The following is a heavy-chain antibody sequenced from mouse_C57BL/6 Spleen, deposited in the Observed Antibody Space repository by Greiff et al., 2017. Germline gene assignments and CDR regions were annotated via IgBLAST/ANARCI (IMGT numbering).Heavy chain of an antibody. J-gene: IGHJ2*01. D-gene: IGHD4-1*02. Sequence: EVQRVESGPGLVKPSQSLSLTCSVTGYSITSGYYWNWIRQFPGNKLEWMGYISYDGSNNYNPSLKNRISITRDTSKNQFFLKLNSVTTEDTATYYCARANWDEGGYYFDYWGQGTTLTVSS. V-gene: IGHV3-6*01. CDR2: ISYDGSN. CDR3: ARANWDEGGYYFDY. CDR1: GYSITSGYY.